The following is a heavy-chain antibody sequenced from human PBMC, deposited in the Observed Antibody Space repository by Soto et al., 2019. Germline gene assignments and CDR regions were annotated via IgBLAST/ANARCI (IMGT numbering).Heavy chain of an antibody. CDR2: INAGNGNT. CDR3: ARFIAVATAFDY. Sequence: ASGKVSCKASGCTFTSYAMHWVRQAPGQRLEWMGWINAGNGNTKYSQKFQGRVTITRDTSASTAYMELSSLRSEDTAVYYCARFIAVATAFDYWGQGTLVTVSS. CDR1: GCTFTSYA. J-gene: IGHJ4*02. D-gene: IGHD6-19*01. V-gene: IGHV1-3*01.